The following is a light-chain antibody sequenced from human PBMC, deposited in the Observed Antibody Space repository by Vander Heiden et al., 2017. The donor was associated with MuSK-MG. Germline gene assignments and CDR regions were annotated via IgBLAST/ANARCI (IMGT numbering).Light chain of an antibody. CDR1: SSNMGNNY. CDR2: ENN. Sequence: QSVLTQPPSVSAAPGQQVTISCSGSSSNMGNNYVSWYQQLPGTAPKLLIYENNKRPSGIPDRFSGSKSGTSATLGITGLQTGDEADYYCGTWDSSLSAWVFGGGTKLTVL. J-gene: IGLJ3*02. V-gene: IGLV1-51*02. CDR3: GTWDSSLSAWV.